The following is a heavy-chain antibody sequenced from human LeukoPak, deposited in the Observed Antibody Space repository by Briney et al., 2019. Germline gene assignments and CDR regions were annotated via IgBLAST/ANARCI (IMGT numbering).Heavy chain of an antibody. D-gene: IGHD6-19*01. CDR3: ARGASVVAGSDDAFDI. CDR2: ISSSSIYI. CDR1: GFTFSRNS. V-gene: IGHV3-21*01. J-gene: IGHJ3*02. Sequence: GSLRLSCAASGFTFSRNSMNWVRQAPGKGLEWVSSISSSSIYIYYADSVKGRFTISRDNAKNSLYLQMNSLRAEDTAVYYCARGASVVAGSDDAFDIWGQGTMVTVSS.